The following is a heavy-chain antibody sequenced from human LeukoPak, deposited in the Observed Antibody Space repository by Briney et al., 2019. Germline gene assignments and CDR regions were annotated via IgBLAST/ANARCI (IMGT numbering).Heavy chain of an antibody. D-gene: IGHD3-22*01. CDR2: IYYSGST. V-gene: IGHV4-30-4*07. Sequence: PSETLSLTCAVSGGSISSGGYSWSWIRQPPGKGLEWIGYIYYSGSTYYNPSLKSRVTISVDTSKNQFSLKLSSVTAADTAVYYCARGSGIVVVIDYWGQGTLVTVSS. CDR1: GGSISSGGYS. CDR3: ARGSGIVVVIDY. J-gene: IGHJ4*02.